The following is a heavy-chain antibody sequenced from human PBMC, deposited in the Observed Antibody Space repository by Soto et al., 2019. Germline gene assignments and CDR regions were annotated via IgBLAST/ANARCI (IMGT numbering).Heavy chain of an antibody. CDR3: ATGGGSSSWYGVVYYYYGMDV. CDR2: IYSGGST. J-gene: IGHJ6*02. Sequence: ESGGGLIQPGGSLRLSCAASGFTVSSNYMSWVRQAPGKGLEWVSVIYSGGSTYYADSVKGRFTISRDNSKNTLYLQMNSLRAEDTAVYYCATGGGSSSWYGVVYYYYGMDVWGQGTTVTVSS. D-gene: IGHD6-13*01. V-gene: IGHV3-53*01. CDR1: GFTVSSNY.